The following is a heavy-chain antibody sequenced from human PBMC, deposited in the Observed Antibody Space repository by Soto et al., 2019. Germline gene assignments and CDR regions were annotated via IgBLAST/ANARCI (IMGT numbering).Heavy chain of an antibody. D-gene: IGHD3-10*01. CDR2: IYYSGST. Sequence: ASETLSLTCTVSGGSISSSSYYWGWIRQPPGKGLEWIGSIYYSGSTYYNPSLKSRVTISVDTSKNQFSLKLSSVTAADTAVYYCARLGYYGSGSLAPYYYYGMDVWGQGTTVT. J-gene: IGHJ6*02. V-gene: IGHV4-39*01. CDR3: ARLGYYGSGSLAPYYYYGMDV. CDR1: GGSISSSSYY.